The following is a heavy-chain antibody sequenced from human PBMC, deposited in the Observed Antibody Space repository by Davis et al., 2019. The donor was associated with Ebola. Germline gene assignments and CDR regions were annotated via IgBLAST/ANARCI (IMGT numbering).Heavy chain of an antibody. CDR1: GYTFTDYY. D-gene: IGHD4-11*01. CDR2: INPNSGGT. V-gene: IGHV1-2*05. Sequence: AASVKVSCKASGYTFTDYYLHWVRQAPGQGLEWMGRINPNSGGTNYAQKFQGRVTMTRDTSISTAYMELSRLRSDDTVVYYCARGSYSSPYAMDVWGQGTTVTVSS. J-gene: IGHJ6*02. CDR3: ARGSYSSPYAMDV.